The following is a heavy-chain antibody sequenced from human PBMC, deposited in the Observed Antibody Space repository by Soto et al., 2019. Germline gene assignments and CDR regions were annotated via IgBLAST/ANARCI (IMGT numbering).Heavy chain of an antibody. V-gene: IGHV4-31*03. D-gene: IGHD3-10*01. CDR2: IYYSVRI. Sequence: TSETLSLTGSVSGAPINRGDTDYWNWIRQHPVKGLEWIGYIYYSVRIYYNPSLESRVTISVDTSKKQFSLKLTSVTAADTAVYYCAHSLRSFYYFGLDVWGQGTTVTVSS. J-gene: IGHJ6*02. CDR3: AHSLRSFYYFGLDV. CDR1: GAPINRGDTDY.